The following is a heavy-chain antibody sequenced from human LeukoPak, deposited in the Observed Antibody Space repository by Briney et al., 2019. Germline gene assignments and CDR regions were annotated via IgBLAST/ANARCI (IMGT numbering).Heavy chain of an antibody. D-gene: IGHD4-23*01. Sequence: GGSLRLSCAASGSTVSSNYMSWVRQAPGKGLVWVARINADGSSISYVDSVKGRFTISRDNAENTLDLQMKSLRAEDTAVYYCVTLTTVVNQGAFDIWGQGTMVTVSS. J-gene: IGHJ3*02. V-gene: IGHV3-74*01. CDR2: INADGSSI. CDR1: GSTVSSNY. CDR3: VTLTTVVNQGAFDI.